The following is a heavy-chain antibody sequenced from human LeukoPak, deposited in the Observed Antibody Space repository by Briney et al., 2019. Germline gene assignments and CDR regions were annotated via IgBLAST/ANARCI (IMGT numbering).Heavy chain of an antibody. CDR2: MKPNGNEK. CDR3: ARDSDGFDY. V-gene: IGHV3-7*01. D-gene: IGHD2-21*01. CDR1: GFTFSNTW. J-gene: IGHJ4*02. Sequence: GGSLRLPCAASGFTFSNTWMSWVRQAPGKGLEWVTNMKPNGNEKYYVDSVKGRFTISRDNAKNSLYLQMNSLRVEDTAVYYCARDSDGFDYWGQGALVTVSS.